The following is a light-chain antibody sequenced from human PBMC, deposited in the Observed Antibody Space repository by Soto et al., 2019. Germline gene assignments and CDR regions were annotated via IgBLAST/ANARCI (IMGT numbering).Light chain of an antibody. J-gene: IGKJ3*01. CDR2: DTS. CDR3: TEYSPWPPEM. Sequence: DIVVTQSPATLSASPGERVTLSCRASQFVSSRLAWYQRRPGQVPRLLIYDTSTRAPGISARFSGSGSGTEYTVTLSSRQSEDFAVYRCTEYSPWPPEMFRPGTTVHL. CDR1: QFVSSR. V-gene: IGKV3-15*01.